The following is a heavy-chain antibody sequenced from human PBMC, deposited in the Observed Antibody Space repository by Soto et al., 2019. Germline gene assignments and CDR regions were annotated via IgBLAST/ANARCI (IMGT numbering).Heavy chain of an antibody. CDR3: ARDGRKQLWTEGLTAMDV. V-gene: IGHV1-46*01. J-gene: IGHJ6*02. CDR1: GYTFTSYY. CDR2: INPSGGST. D-gene: IGHD1-1*01. Sequence: ASVKVSCKASGYTFTSYYMHWVRQAPGQGLEWMGIINPSGGSTSYAQKFRGRVTLTTDTSTSTAYMELRSLRSDDTAIYYCARDGRKQLWTEGLTAMDVWGQGTTVTVSS.